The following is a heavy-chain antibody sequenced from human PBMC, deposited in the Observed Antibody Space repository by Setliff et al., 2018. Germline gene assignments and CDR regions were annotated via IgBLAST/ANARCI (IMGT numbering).Heavy chain of an antibody. CDR2: LSSANNYI. CDR1: GFAFASYN. D-gene: IGHD5-18*01. V-gene: IGHV3-21*06. CDR3: ASSRTWIPVLDY. J-gene: IGHJ4*02. Sequence: GESLKISCEASGFAFASYNMIWVCQAPGKGLEWVSSLSSANNYIVYADSVKGRFTISRDNAKSSLFLQMNSLSAEDTAIYYCASSRTWIPVLDYCGKGTLVTVSS.